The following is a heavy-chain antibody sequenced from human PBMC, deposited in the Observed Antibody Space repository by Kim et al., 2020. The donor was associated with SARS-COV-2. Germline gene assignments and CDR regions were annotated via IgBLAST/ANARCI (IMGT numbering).Heavy chain of an antibody. Sequence: SVKVSCKASGGTFSSYAISWVRQAPGQGLEWMGRIIPILGIANYAQKFQGRVTITADKSTSTAYMELSSLRSEDTAVYYCAREDPTIFGVAPVLFDYWGQGTLVTVSS. CDR2: IIPILGIA. V-gene: IGHV1-69*04. CDR3: AREDPTIFGVAPVLFDY. D-gene: IGHD3-3*01. CDR1: GGTFSSYA. J-gene: IGHJ4*02.